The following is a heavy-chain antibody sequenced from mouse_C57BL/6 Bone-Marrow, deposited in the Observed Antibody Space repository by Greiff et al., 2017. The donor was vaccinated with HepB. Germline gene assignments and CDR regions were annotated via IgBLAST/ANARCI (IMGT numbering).Heavy chain of an antibody. CDR3: ARRGDYGYDGDWFAY. D-gene: IGHD2-2*01. J-gene: IGHJ3*01. CDR1: GYAFTNYL. V-gene: IGHV1-54*01. CDR2: INPGSGGT. Sequence: VQLQQSGAELVRPGPSVKVSCKASGYAFTNYLIEWVKQRPGQGLEWIGVINPGSGGTNYNEKFKGKATLTADKSSSTAYMQLSSLTSEDSAVYFCARRGDYGYDGDWFAYWGQGTLVTVSA.